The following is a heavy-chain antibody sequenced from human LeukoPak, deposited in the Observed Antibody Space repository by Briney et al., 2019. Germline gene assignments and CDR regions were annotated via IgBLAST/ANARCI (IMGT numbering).Heavy chain of an antibody. V-gene: IGHV3-74*01. CDR2: INSEGSST. J-gene: IGHJ4*02. D-gene: IGHD1-26*01. CDR1: GFTFSSYS. Sequence: SGGSLRLSCAASGFTFSSYSMNWVRQAPGKGLVWVSRINSEGSSTTYADSVKGRFTISRDNANNTLYLQMNSLRAEDTAVYYCARVPIMGATGMGFDYWGQGTLVTVSS. CDR3: ARVPIMGATGMGFDY.